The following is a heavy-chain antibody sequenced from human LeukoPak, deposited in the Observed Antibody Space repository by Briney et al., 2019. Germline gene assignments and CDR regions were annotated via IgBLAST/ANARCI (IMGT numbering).Heavy chain of an antibody. D-gene: IGHD1-7*01. CDR2: IYHSGST. Sequence: PSETLSLTCTVSGGSISSGGYYWSWIRQPPGKGLEWIGYIYHSGSTYYNPSLKSRVTISVDRSKNQFSLKLSSVTAADTAVYYCARESTGTTYTDAFDIWGQGTMVTVSS. J-gene: IGHJ3*02. CDR3: ARESTGTTYTDAFDI. V-gene: IGHV4-30-2*01. CDR1: GGSISSGGYY.